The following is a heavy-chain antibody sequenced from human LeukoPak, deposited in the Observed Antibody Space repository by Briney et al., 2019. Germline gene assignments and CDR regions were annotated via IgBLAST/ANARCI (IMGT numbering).Heavy chain of an antibody. CDR3: AKDLTSGWYADYFDY. D-gene: IGHD6-19*01. J-gene: IGHJ4*02. CDR2: ITTSGGST. Sequence: GGSLRLSCAASGFTFSSYAMSWVRQAPGEGLEWVSSITTSGGSTYYADSVKGRFTISRDNAKNTLYLQMNSLRAEDTAVYYCAKDLTSGWYADYFDYWGQGVLVTVSS. CDR1: GFTFSSYA. V-gene: IGHV3-23*01.